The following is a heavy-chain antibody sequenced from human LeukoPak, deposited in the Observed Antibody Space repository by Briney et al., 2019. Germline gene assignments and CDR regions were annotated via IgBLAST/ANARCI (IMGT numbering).Heavy chain of an antibody. CDR2: IYYSGST. CDR1: GGSISSYY. V-gene: IGHV4-59*01. D-gene: IGHD1-26*01. CDR3: ASGSYSYYYMDV. J-gene: IGHJ6*03. Sequence: SETLSLTCTVSGGSISSYYWSWIRQPPGKGLEWIGYIYYSGSTNYNPSLKSRVTISVDTSKNQFSLELSSVTAADTAVYYCASGSYSYYYMDVWGKGTTVTVSS.